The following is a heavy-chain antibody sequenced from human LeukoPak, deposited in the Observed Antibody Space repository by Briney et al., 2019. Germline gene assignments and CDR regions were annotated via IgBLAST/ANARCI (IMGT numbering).Heavy chain of an antibody. D-gene: IGHD3-10*01. CDR1: GYTFTSYG. CDR2: MNPHVGHT. CDR3: AKDRDGSYPGDYYYGMGV. J-gene: IGHJ6*02. Sequence: ASEKVSCKASGYTFTSYGIIWVRQATGQRLEGTGWMNPHVGHTGYAQKFQGILTMTRNTSISTAYMELSSLRSEDKAVYYCAKDRDGSYPGDYYYGMGVWRQGTTVTVSS. V-gene: IGHV1-8*01.